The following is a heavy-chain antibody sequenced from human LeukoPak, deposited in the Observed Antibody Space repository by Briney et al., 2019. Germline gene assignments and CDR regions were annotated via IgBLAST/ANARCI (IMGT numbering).Heavy chain of an antibody. CDR2: ISSNGGST. CDR3: VKDRGQLVRDFDP. J-gene: IGHJ5*02. Sequence: GGSLRLSCSASGFTFSSFAMHWVRQAPGKGLEYVSGISSNGGSTYYADSVKGRFTISRGNSKNTLYLQMSSLRAEDTAVYYCVKDRGQLVRDFDPWGQGTLVTVSS. V-gene: IGHV3-64D*06. D-gene: IGHD6-13*01. CDR1: GFTFSSFA.